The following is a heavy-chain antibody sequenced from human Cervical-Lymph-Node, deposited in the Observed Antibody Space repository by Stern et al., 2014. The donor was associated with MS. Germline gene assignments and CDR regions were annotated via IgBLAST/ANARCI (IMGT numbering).Heavy chain of an antibody. CDR3: ARAGLRFLEWPIHYYGMDV. V-gene: IGHV1-18*01. CDR1: GYTFTSYG. CDR2: ISAYNGNT. D-gene: IGHD3-3*01. J-gene: IGHJ6*02. Sequence: QMQLVQSGAEVKKPGASVKVSCKASGYTFTSYGISWVRQAPGQGLEWMGWISAYNGNTNYAQKRQGRVTMTTDTSTSTAYMELSSLRSDDTAVYYCARAGLRFLEWPIHYYGMDVWGQGTTVTVSS.